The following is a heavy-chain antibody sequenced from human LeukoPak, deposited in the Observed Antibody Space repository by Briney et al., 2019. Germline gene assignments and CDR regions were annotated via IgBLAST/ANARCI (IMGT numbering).Heavy chain of an antibody. CDR1: GFTFSSYG. D-gene: IGHD3-10*01. V-gene: IGHV3-33*01. CDR2: TWYDGSNK. CDR3: ARADYYGSGSYYRRGDAFDI. Sequence: PGGSLRLSCAASGFTFSSYGMHWVRQAPGKGLEWVAVTWYDGSNKYYADSVKGRFTISRDNSKNTLYLQMNSLRAEDTAVYYCARADYYGSGSYYRRGDAFDIWGQGTMVTVSS. J-gene: IGHJ3*02.